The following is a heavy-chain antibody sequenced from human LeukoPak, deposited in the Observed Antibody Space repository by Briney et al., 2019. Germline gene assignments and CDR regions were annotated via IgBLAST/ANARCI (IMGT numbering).Heavy chain of an antibody. CDR1: GFTFSNYW. CDR3: ARIRFYDPPEAFDI. CDR2: ISSSSSYI. D-gene: IGHD2/OR15-2a*01. V-gene: IGHV3-21*01. J-gene: IGHJ3*02. Sequence: GGSLRLSCAASGFTFSNYWMSWVRQAPGKRLEWVSSISSSSSYIYYADSVKGRFTISRDNAKNSLYLQMNSLRAEDTAVYYCARIRFYDPPEAFDIWGQGTMVTVSS.